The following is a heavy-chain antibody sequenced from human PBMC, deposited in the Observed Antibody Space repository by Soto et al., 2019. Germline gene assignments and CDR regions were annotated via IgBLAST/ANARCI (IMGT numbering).Heavy chain of an antibody. CDR3: ARDSQRWFGELFAFDI. D-gene: IGHD3-10*01. V-gene: IGHV3-21*01. CDR1: GFTFSSYS. CDR2: ISSSSSYI. J-gene: IGHJ3*02. Sequence: GESLKISCAASGFTFSSYSMNWVRQAPGKGLEWVSSISSSSSYIYYADSVKGRFTISRDNAKNSLYLQMNSLRAEDTAVYYCARDSQRWFGELFAFDIWGQGTMVTVSS.